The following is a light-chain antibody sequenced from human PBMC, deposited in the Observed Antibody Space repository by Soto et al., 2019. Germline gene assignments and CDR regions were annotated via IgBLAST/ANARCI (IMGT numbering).Light chain of an antibody. V-gene: IGLV2-14*01. CDR1: SSDVGAYNY. Sequence: QSALTQPASVSGSPGQSITISCTGTSSDVGAYNYVSWYQHHPGKAPKLIIYEVSNRPSGLSNRFSGSKSGNTASLTISGLQAEDEAGYYCSSYTSSSTFVFGTGTKVTVL. CDR3: SSYTSSSTFV. CDR2: EVS. J-gene: IGLJ1*01.